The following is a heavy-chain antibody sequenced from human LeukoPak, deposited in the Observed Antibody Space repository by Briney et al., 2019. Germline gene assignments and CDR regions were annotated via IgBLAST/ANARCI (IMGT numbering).Heavy chain of an antibody. Sequence: GGSLRLSCAASGFTFSSYWMSWVRQAPGKGLEWVANIKQDGSEKYYVDSVKGRFTISRDNAKNSLYLQMNSLRAEDTALYYCARGGGYDYYYYMDVWGKGTTVTVSS. CDR3: ARGGGYDYYYYMDV. J-gene: IGHJ6*03. V-gene: IGHV3-7*03. CDR1: GFTFSSYW. CDR2: IKQDGSEK. D-gene: IGHD5-12*01.